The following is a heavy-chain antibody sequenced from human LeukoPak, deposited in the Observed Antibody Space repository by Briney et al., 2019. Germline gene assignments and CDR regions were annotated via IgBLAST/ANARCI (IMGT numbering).Heavy chain of an antibody. D-gene: IGHD3-3*01. V-gene: IGHV4-59*01. J-gene: IGHJ3*02. CDR1: GGSISSYY. CDR2: IYYSGST. CDR3: AREQNFWSGYGAFDI. Sequence: SETLSLTCTVSGGSISSYYWSWIRQPPGKGLEWIGYIYYSGSTNYNPSLKSRVTISVDTSKNQFSLKLSSVTAAGTAVYYCAREQNFWSGYGAFDIWGQGTMVTVSS.